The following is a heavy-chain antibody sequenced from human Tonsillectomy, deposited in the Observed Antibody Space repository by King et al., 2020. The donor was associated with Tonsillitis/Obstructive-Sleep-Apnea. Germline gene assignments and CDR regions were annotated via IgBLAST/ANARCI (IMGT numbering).Heavy chain of an antibody. CDR1: GGTFSSYA. Sequence: QLVQSGAEVKKPGSSVKVSCKASGGTFSSYAISWVRQAPGQGLEWMGRIIPILGIANYAQKFQGRVTITADKSTSTAYMELSSLRSEDTAGYYCARDRDDESNYIYYMDVWGKGKTVTVSS. J-gene: IGHJ6*03. D-gene: IGHD1-1*01. CDR2: IIPILGIA. CDR3: ARDRDDESNYIYYMDV. V-gene: IGHV1-69*09.